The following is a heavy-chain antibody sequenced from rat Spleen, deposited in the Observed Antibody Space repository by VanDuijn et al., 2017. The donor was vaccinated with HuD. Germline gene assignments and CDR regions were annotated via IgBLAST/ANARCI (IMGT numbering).Heavy chain of an antibody. CDR3: ARPTTCIPFNY. V-gene: IGHV5-25*01. J-gene: IGHJ2*01. D-gene: IGHD1-6*01. CDR1: GFISSDHY. CDR2: ISPSGGST. Sequence: VQLVESDGGLVLPGRSLKLSCAAAGFISSDHYMAWVRQAPTKGLDWVASISPSGGSTYYRDSGKGRFTISWDNAKSTLYLQMDSMMSEDTAIYYCARPTTCIPFNYWGQGVMVTVSS.